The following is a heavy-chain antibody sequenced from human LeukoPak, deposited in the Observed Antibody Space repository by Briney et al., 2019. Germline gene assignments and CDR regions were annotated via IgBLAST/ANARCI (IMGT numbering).Heavy chain of an antibody. CDR1: GGSISSNS. D-gene: IGHD2-2*01. V-gene: IGHV4-59*08. J-gene: IGHJ6*02. CDR2: IHYSGRI. Sequence: SETLSLTCTVSGGSISSNSWAWVRQSPGGGLELIGSIHYSGRINYNPSLKSRVTTSVDTSKNQFSLKLSSVTVADTAVYYCARGYCGSISCFPVERGLDVWGQGTTVTVSS. CDR3: ARGYCGSISCFPVERGLDV.